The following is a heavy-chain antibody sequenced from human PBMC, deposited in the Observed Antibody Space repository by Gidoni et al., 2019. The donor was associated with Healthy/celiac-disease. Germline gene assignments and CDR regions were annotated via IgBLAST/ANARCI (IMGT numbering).Heavy chain of an antibody. CDR1: GGTFSSYA. CDR3: ARVAAATNWFDP. V-gene: IGHV1-69*01. CDR2: SIPIFGTA. Sequence: QVQLLQSGAELKTPGPSVKLSSTASGGTFSSYAISWVRQAPGQGLGWMGGSIPIFGTANYAQKFQGRVTITADESTSTAYMELSSLRSEDTAVYYCARVAAATNWFDPWGQGTLVTVSS. J-gene: IGHJ5*02. D-gene: IGHD2-15*01.